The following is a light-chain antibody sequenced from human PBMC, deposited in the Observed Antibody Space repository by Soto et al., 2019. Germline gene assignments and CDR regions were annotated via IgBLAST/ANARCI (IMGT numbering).Light chain of an antibody. V-gene: IGLV3-21*04. Sequence: SYELTQPPSVSVAPGQTARIPCGGNNVGRKSMHWYQQKPGQAPVLVMFYDSDRPSGIPERFSGSNSGNTATLTISRAEAXXXXXXXCQVWDSSSDHVVFGGGTKLTVL. CDR3: QVWDSSSDHVV. CDR1: NVGRKS. J-gene: IGLJ2*01. CDR2: YDS.